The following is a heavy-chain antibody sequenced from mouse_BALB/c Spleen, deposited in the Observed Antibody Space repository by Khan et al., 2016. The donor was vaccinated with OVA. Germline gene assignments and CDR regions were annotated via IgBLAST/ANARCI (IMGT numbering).Heavy chain of an antibody. D-gene: IGHD1-2*01. CDR1: GYSITSGYG. CDR2: ISYSGST. V-gene: IGHV3-2*02. Sequence: EVELVVSGPGLVKPSQSLSLTCTVTGYSITSGYGWNWIRQFPGNKLEWMGYISYSGSTNYNPSLKSRISITRDTSKNQFFLQLNSVTTEDTATYYCARTARIKYWGQGTTLTVSS. J-gene: IGHJ2*01. CDR3: ARTARIKY.